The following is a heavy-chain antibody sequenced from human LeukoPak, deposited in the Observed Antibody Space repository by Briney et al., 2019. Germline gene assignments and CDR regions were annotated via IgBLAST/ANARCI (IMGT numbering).Heavy chain of an antibody. CDR3: TRMTTGHDY. Sequence: PSETLSLTCAVSGGSFNDYYWSWVRQPPARGLEWIGEINHSGYTNDSPSLKSRVTLSIDTSRNQFSLNLRSVTVADTGIYYCTRMTTGHDYWGQGTLVTVSS. V-gene: IGHV4-34*01. CDR1: GGSFNDYY. D-gene: IGHD4-17*01. CDR2: INHSGYT. J-gene: IGHJ4*02.